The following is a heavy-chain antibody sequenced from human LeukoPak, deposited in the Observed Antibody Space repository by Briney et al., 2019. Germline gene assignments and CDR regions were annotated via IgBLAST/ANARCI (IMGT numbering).Heavy chain of an antibody. CDR2: IYYSGST. CDR1: GGSISGSSYY. V-gene: IGHV4-39*02. J-gene: IGHJ4*02. Sequence: TETLSLTCTVSGGSISGSSYYWGWIRQPPGKGLEWIGSIYYSGSTYYNPSLKSRVTISVDTSKNQFSLKLNSVTATDTAVYYCARELSSGWYSLDYWGQGTLVTVSS. CDR3: ARELSSGWYSLDY. D-gene: IGHD6-19*01.